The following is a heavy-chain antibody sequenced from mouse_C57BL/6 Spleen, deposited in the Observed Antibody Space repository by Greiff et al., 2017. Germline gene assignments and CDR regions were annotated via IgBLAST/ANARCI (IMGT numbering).Heavy chain of an antibody. Sequence: QVQLQQSGPGLVAPSQSLSITCTVSGFSLTSYGVHWVRQPPGKGLEWLVVIWSDGSTTYNSALKSRLSISKDNSKSQVFLKMNSLQTDDTAMYYCARHKDYGNYGFAYWGQGTLVTVSA. D-gene: IGHD2-1*01. CDR1: GFSLTSYG. CDR2: IWSDGST. J-gene: IGHJ3*01. V-gene: IGHV2-6-1*01. CDR3: ARHKDYGNYGFAY.